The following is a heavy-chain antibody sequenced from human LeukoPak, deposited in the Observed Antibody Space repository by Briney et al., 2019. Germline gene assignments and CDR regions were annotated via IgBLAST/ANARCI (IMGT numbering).Heavy chain of an antibody. D-gene: IGHD1-26*01. J-gene: IGHJ4*02. CDR3: VRRWSH. CDR1: GFIFSSYE. Sequence: GGSLRLSCAASGFIFSSYEMNWVRQAPGKGLEWISYISNSGATIWYADSAKGRFTISRDNAKNSLYLQMNSLGAEDTALYYCVRRWSHWGQGVLVTVSS. V-gene: IGHV3-48*03. CDR2: ISNSGATI.